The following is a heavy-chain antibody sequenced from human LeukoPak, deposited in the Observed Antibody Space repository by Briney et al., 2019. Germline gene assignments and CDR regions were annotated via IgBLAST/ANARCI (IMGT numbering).Heavy chain of an antibody. V-gene: IGHV4-34*01. D-gene: IGHD2-2*01. CDR2: INRSGST. CDR1: GGSFSGYY. CDR3: ARCGVLSQLPPYYFDY. J-gene: IGHJ4*02. Sequence: SETLSLTCGVYGGSFSGYYWSWIRQPPGKGLEWIGEINRSGSTKYSPSLKSRVTISVDMSKNQFSLKLISVTAADTAVYYCARCGVLSQLPPYYFDYWGQGTLVTVSS.